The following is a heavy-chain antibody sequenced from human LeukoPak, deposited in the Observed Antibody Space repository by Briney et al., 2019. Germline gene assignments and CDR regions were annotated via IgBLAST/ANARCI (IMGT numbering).Heavy chain of an antibody. Sequence: SETLSLTCTVSGGSISSSRYYWGWIRQPPGKGLEWIGSIYYSGSTYYNPSLKSRVTISVDTSKNQFSLKLSSVTAADTAVYYCARHYDILTGYSALNFDYWGQGTLVTVSS. CDR1: GGSISSSRYY. CDR2: IYYSGST. V-gene: IGHV4-39*01. D-gene: IGHD3-9*01. CDR3: ARHYDILTGYSALNFDY. J-gene: IGHJ4*02.